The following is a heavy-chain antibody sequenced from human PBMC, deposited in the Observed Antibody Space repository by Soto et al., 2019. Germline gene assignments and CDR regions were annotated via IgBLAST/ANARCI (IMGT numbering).Heavy chain of an antibody. CDR1: GGSISISGYY. J-gene: IGHJ4*02. CDR3: ARSVEAARFDY. D-gene: IGHD2-15*01. V-gene: IGHV4-39*01. Sequence: QLQLQESGPEPVKPSETLSLTCTVSGGSISISGYYWGWIRQPPGKGLEWIGSIYSSGTTYYNPSLKSRVIISVDTSKNQFSLRLSSVTAADRSVYYCARSVEAARFDYWGQGTLVTVSS. CDR2: IYSSGTT.